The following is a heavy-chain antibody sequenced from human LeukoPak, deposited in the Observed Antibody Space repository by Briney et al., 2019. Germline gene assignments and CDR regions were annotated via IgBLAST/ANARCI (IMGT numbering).Heavy chain of an antibody. CDR1: GGTFSSYA. Sequence: ASVKVSCKASGGTFSSYAISWVRQAPGQGLEWMGIIYPGDSDTRYSPSFQGQVTISADKSISTAYLQWSSLKASDTDMYYCARQGGIQLWLRPDYYYGMDVWGQGTTVTVSS. CDR3: ARQGGIQLWLRPDYYYGMDV. V-gene: IGHV5-51*01. J-gene: IGHJ6*02. D-gene: IGHD5-18*01. CDR2: IYPGDSDT.